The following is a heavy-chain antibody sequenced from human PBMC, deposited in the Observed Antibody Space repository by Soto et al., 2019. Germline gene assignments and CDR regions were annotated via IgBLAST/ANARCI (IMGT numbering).Heavy chain of an antibody. D-gene: IGHD3-3*01. Sequence: GGSLRLSCAASGFTFSSYAMSCVRQAPGKGLEWVSAISGSGGITYYADSVKGRFTISRDNSKNTLYLKMNSLRAEDTAVYYCAKEVRFWSGYPYYFDYWGQGTLVTVSS. CDR2: ISGSGGIT. V-gene: IGHV3-23*01. J-gene: IGHJ4*02. CDR1: GFTFSSYA. CDR3: AKEVRFWSGYPYYFDY.